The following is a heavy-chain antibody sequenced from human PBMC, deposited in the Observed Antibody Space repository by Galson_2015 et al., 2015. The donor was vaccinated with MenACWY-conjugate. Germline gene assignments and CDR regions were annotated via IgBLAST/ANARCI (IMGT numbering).Heavy chain of an antibody. D-gene: IGHD3-16*01. J-gene: IGHJ4*02. CDR1: GYTFTSFY. Sequence: SVKVSCKASGYTFTSFYMHWVRQAPGQGLEWMGIINPSGGSTTYAQKFQGRVTMTRDTSTNTIYMELSGLRSEDTAVYYCARPAGYSYALDSWGQGTLVTVSS. CDR3: ARPAGYSYALDS. CDR2: INPSGGST. V-gene: IGHV1-46*03.